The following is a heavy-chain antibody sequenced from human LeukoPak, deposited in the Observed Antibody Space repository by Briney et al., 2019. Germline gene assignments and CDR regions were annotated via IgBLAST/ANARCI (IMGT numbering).Heavy chain of an antibody. V-gene: IGHV3-7*01. D-gene: IGHD3-10*01. Sequence: PGGSLRPSCAASGFTVSSYWMSWVRQAPGKGLEWEANIKQDGSEKYYVDSVKGRFTISRDNAKNSLYLQMNSLRAEDTAVYYCARTYYYGSGSYYPPDYWGQGTLVTVSS. J-gene: IGHJ4*02. CDR3: ARTYYYGSGSYYPPDY. CDR1: GFTVSSYW. CDR2: IKQDGSEK.